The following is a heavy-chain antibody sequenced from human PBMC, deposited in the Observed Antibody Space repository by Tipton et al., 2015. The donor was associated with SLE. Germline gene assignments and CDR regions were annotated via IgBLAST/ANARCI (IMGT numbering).Heavy chain of an antibody. Sequence: SLRLSCAASGFSFSLHHMYWVRQPPGTGLEWVSRISPDGSSSNYADSVKGRFTISRDNAKSSLYLQMYSLRAEDTAVYYCVRQLYSESSVGFDFWGQGTLVTASS. V-gene: IGHV3-74*01. D-gene: IGHD3-22*01. CDR3: VRQLYSESSVGFDF. CDR1: GFSFSLHH. CDR2: ISPDGSSS. J-gene: IGHJ4*02.